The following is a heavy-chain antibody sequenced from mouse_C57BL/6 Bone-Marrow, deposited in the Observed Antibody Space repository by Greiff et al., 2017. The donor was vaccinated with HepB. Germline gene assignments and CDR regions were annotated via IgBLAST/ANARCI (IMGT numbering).Heavy chain of an antibody. CDR3: ARSPHYYGSSSFDY. V-gene: IGHV1-69*01. J-gene: IGHJ2*01. CDR2: IDPSDSYT. D-gene: IGHD1-1*01. CDR1: GYTFTSYW. Sequence: QVQLQQPGAELVMPGASVKLSCKASGYTFTSYWMHWVKQRPGQGLEWIGEIDPSDSYTNYNQKFKGKSTLTVDKSSSTAYMQLSSLTSEDSAVYYCARSPHYYGSSSFDYWGQGTTLTVSS.